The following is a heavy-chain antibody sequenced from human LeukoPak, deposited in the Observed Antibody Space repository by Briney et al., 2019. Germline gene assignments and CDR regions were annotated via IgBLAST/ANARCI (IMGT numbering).Heavy chain of an antibody. CDR2: INSDGSST. Sequence: GGSLRLSCAASGFTFSSYWMHWVRQAPGKGLVWVSRINSDGSSTSYADSVKGRFTISRDNAKNTLYLQMNSLRAEDTAVHYCARDLGGYSSGWTIDYWGQRTLVTVSS. V-gene: IGHV3-74*01. CDR3: ARDLGGYSSGWTIDY. CDR1: GFTFSSYW. J-gene: IGHJ4*02. D-gene: IGHD6-19*01.